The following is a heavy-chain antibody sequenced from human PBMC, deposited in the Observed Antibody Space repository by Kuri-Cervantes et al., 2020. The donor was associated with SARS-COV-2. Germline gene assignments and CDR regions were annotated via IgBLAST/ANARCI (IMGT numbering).Heavy chain of an antibody. CDR1: GFTFSSYS. J-gene: IGHJ3*02. CDR3: ARDGVGGYCSGGSCYEDDAFDI. D-gene: IGHD2-15*01. V-gene: IGHV3-48*01. CDR2: ISSSSSTI. Sequence: GESLKISCAASGFTFSSYSMNWVRQAPGKGLEWVSYISSSSSTIYYADSVKGRFTISRDNAKNSLYLQMNSLRAEDTAVYYCARDGVGGYCSGGSCYEDDAFDIWGQGTMVTVSS.